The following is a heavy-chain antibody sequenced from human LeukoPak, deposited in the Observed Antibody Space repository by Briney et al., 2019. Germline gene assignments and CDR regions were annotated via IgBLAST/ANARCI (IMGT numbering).Heavy chain of an antibody. J-gene: IGHJ4*02. D-gene: IGHD3-10*01. CDR1: VGAFSGYY. CDR3: ARGYYYGSGSYYIAYPYYFDY. CDR2: INHSGNT. V-gene: IGHV4-34*01. Sequence: SETLSLTCAVYVGAFSGYYWSWIRQPPGKGLEWSGEINHSGNTNYNPSLKSRVTISVDTSKNQFSLKLSSVTAADTAVYYCARGYYYGSGSYYIAYPYYFDYWGQGTLVTVSS.